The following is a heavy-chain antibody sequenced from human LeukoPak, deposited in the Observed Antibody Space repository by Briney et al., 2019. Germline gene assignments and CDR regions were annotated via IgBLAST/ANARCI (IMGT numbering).Heavy chain of an antibody. CDR1: GYSFTNYW. CDR3: ARRRDLYSGSYYPFDY. CDR2: IYPGDSDA. V-gene: IGHV5-51*07. Sequence: GESLKISCKGSGYSFTNYWIGWVHQMPRKGLKWMGIIYPGDSDARYSPSFQGQVTISADKSISTAYLQWSSLKASDTAMYYCARRRDLYSGSYYPFDYWGQGTLVTVSS. D-gene: IGHD1-26*01. J-gene: IGHJ4*02.